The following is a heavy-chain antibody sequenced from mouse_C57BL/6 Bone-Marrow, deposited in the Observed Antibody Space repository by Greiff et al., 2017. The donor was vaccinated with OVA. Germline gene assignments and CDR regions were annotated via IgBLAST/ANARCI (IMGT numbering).Heavy chain of an antibody. Sequence: QVQLQQPGAELVRPGTSVKLSCKASGYTFTRYWMHWVKQRPGQGLEWIGVIDPSDSYTNYNQKFKGKATLTVDTSSSTAYMQLSSLTSEDSAVYYCAHYWYFDVWGTGTTVTVSS. CDR1: GYTFTRYW. V-gene: IGHV1-59*01. CDR3: AHYWYFDV. J-gene: IGHJ1*03. CDR2: IDPSDSYT.